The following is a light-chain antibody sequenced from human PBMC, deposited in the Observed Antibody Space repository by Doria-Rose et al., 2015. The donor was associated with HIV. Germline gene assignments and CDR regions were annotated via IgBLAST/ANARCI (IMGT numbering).Light chain of an antibody. CDR3: HQYGTSWT. J-gene: IGKJ1*01. CDR2: DGS. Sequence: EIVMTQSPDTLSLSPGERATLSCRASQSFSSTYLAWYQQKPGQAPSLLIYDGSTRATGIPDRFSASGPGTDFTLTINRLEPEDFALYYCHQYGTSWTFGQGTKVEI. V-gene: IGKV3-20*01. CDR1: QSFSSTY.